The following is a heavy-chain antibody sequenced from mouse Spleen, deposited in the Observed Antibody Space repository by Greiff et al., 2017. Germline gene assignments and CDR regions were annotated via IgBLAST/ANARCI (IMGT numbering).Heavy chain of an antibody. CDR2: IWGGGST. J-gene: IGHJ4*01. V-gene: IGHV2-6*01. D-gene: IGHD1-1*01. Sequence: QVQLKESGPGLVAPSQSLSITCTVSGFSLTSYGVDWVRQSPGKGLEWLGVIWGGGSTNYNSALKSRLSISKDNSKSQVFLKMNSLQTDDTAMYYCATSYGSTRPFYAMDYWGQGTSVTVSS. CDR3: ATSYGSTRPFYAMDY. CDR1: GFSLTSYG.